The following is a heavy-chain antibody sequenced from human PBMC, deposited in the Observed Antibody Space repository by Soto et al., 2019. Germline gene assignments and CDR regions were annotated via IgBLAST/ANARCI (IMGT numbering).Heavy chain of an antibody. D-gene: IGHD2-2*01. V-gene: IGHV3-30*18. CDR1: GFTFRSYS. Sequence: QVQLVESGGGVVQPGRALRLSCVASGFTFRSYSMHWVRQAPGKGLEWVASISYEGSETFSADSVKGRFTISRDNSKNTRYLQMNSLRAEDTALYYCAKVNCVTTTCYWNDAFDIWGQGTMVTVSS. J-gene: IGHJ3*02. CDR3: AKVNCVTTTCYWNDAFDI. CDR2: ISYEGSET.